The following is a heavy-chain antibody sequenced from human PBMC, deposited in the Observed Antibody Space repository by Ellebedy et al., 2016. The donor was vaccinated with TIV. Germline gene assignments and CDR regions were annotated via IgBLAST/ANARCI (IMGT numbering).Heavy chain of an antibody. CDR1: GFTVNTNY. CDR3: AKDRVVVEPAAIFDC. J-gene: IGHJ4*02. D-gene: IGHD2-2*01. Sequence: GESLKISCAASGFTVNTNYMSWVRQAPEKGLEWVSGISGSGGSTHYADSVKGRFSISRDNSKNTLYLQMNSLRAEDTAVYYCAKDRVVVEPAAIFDCWGQGTLVTVSS. CDR2: ISGSGGST. V-gene: IGHV3-23*01.